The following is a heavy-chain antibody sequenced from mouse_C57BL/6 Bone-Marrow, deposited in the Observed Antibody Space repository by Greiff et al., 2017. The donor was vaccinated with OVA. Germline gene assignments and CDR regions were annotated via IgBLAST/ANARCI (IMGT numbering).Heavy chain of an antibody. Sequence: VQLKESGAELVRPGASVKLSCTASGFNIKDDYMHWVKQRPEQGLEWIGWIDPENGDTEYASKFQGKATITADTSSNTAYLQLSSLTSEDTAVYYCTSSLTGYFDYWGQGTTLTVSS. CDR1: GFNIKDDY. D-gene: IGHD4-1*01. CDR2: IDPENGDT. V-gene: IGHV14-4*01. CDR3: TSSLTGYFDY. J-gene: IGHJ2*01.